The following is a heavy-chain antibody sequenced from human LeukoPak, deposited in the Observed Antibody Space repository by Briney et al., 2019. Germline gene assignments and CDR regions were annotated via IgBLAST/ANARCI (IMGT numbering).Heavy chain of an antibody. Sequence: GGSLRLSCAASGFTFSSNWMHWIRQAPGKGLLWVSRINGDGSSTLYADSVKGRFTISRDNAKNTLYLQMNSLISEDTAVYYCVRQAVAGFDCWGQGTLVTISS. CDR3: VRQAVAGFDC. CDR1: GFTFSSNW. V-gene: IGHV3-74*03. D-gene: IGHD6-19*01. CDR2: INGDGSST. J-gene: IGHJ4*02.